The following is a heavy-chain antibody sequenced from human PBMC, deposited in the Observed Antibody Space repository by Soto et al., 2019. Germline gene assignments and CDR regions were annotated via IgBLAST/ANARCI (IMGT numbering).Heavy chain of an antibody. D-gene: IGHD3-16*02. CDR3: TTDASADGGYVWGSYRYTIFDF. CDR2: TKSKTDGGTT. V-gene: IGHV3-15*01. J-gene: IGHJ4*02. Sequence: GRCLRLSCAAAGFTSSNAWIRWVRQAPGKGLEWVGRTKSKTDGGTTDCAAPVKGRFTISRDDSKNWLCLQINNLTTENTAVFYWTTDASADGGYVWGSYRYTIFDFWGQGTLVTVSS. CDR1: GFTSSNAW.